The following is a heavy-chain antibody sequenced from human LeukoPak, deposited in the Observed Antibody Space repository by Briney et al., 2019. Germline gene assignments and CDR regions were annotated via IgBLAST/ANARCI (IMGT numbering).Heavy chain of an antibody. V-gene: IGHV3-20*04. Sequence: GGSLRLPCAASGFTFSSYEMNWVRQVPGKGLEWVSGINWNGGSTGNADSVKGRFTISRDNAKNSLYLQMNSLRGEDTAVYYCARAGRRLFGVLIPLSFDYWGQGTPVTVSS. CDR3: ARAGRRLFGVLIPLSFDY. D-gene: IGHD3-3*01. CDR1: GFTFSSYE. J-gene: IGHJ4*02. CDR2: INWNGGST.